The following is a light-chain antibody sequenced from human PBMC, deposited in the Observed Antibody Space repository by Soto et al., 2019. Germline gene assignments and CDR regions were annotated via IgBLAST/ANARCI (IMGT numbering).Light chain of an antibody. CDR2: YDD. CDR1: SSNIGNNA. J-gene: IGLJ3*02. CDR3: AAWDDSLNGPV. Sequence: QPVLTQPPSVSAAPSQRVTISCSGSSSNIGNNAVNWYQQVPGKAPKLLIHYDDRVASGVSDRFSGSKSGTSASLAISGLQSEDEADYYCAAWDDSLNGPVFGGGTQLTVL. V-gene: IGLV1-36*01.